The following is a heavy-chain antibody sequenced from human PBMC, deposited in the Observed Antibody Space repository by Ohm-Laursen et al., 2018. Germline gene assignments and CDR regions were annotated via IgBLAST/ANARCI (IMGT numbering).Heavy chain of an antibody. CDR2: ISYDGGNK. D-gene: IGHD2-2*01. CDR3: ARGCSSTSCYYYYYYGLDV. V-gene: IGHV3-30*03. Sequence: SLRLSCAASGFTFSSYAMNWVRQAPGKGLEWVAVISYDGGNKYYGDSVKGRFTIFRDNAKSSLYLQMNSLIAEDTALYYCARGCSSTSCYYYYYYGLDVWGQGTTVTVSS. J-gene: IGHJ6*02. CDR1: GFTFSSYA.